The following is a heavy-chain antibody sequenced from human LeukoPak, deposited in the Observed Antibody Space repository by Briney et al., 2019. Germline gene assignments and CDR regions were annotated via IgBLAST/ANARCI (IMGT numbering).Heavy chain of an antibody. D-gene: IGHD3-10*01. CDR1: GFTFSSYA. CDR3: AGVRGVIPYFDY. V-gene: IGHV3-23*01. CDR2: INDNGDGT. Sequence: GGSLRLSCAASGFTFSSYAMSWVRQAPGRGLKWVSTINDNGDGTYYADSVKGRFTISRDNSKNTLYLQMNSLRAEDTAVYYCAGVRGVIPYFDYWGQGTLVTVSS. J-gene: IGHJ4*02.